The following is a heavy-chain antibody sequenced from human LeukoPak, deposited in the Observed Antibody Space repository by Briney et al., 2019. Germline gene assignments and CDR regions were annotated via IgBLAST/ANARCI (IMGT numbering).Heavy chain of an antibody. Sequence: PSETLSLTCAVYGGSFSGYYWSWIRQPPGKGLEWIGYIYYSGSTNYKPSLKSRVTISVDTSKNQFSLKLSSVTAADTAVYYCARSGSGYLRYYFDYWGQGTLVTVSS. J-gene: IGHJ4*02. CDR2: IYYSGST. CDR3: ARSGSGYLRYYFDY. D-gene: IGHD5-12*01. V-gene: IGHV4-59*01. CDR1: GGSFSGYY.